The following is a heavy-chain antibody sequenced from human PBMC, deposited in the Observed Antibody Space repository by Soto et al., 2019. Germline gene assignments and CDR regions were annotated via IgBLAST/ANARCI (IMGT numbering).Heavy chain of an antibody. CDR2: ISGSGVST. Sequence: EVQLLESGGGLVQPGGSLRLSCAASGFTFSSYAMSWVRQAPGKGLEWVSTISGSGVSTYYAGSVKGRFTISRDNSKNMLYRQMSSLRAADTAVYFCATRSLSPYCSAGSCYSPFDYWGQGPLVTVSS. CDR1: GFTFSSYA. J-gene: IGHJ4*02. V-gene: IGHV3-23*01. CDR3: ATRSLSPYCSAGSCYSPFDY. D-gene: IGHD2-15*01.